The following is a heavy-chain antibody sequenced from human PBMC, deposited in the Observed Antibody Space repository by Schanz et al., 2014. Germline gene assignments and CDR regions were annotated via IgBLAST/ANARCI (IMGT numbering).Heavy chain of an antibody. CDR2: IIPILGIA. V-gene: IGHV1-69*09. CDR1: GYTFVSYS. CDR3: ASSGAGYSSSWDFDY. J-gene: IGHJ4*02. Sequence: QVQLVQSGAEVKKPGASVKVSCKASGYTFVSYSMHWVRQAPGQGLEWMGRIIPILGIANYAQKCQGRVTITADKATFTAYMDVSSLRSEDTAVYYCASSGAGYSSSWDFDYWGQGTLVTVSS. D-gene: IGHD6-13*01.